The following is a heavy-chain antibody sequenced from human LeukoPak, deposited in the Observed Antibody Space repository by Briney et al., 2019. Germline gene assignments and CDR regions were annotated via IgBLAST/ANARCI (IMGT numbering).Heavy chain of an antibody. CDR1: GGSISSCGYY. CDR2: LHYSGTT. V-gene: IGHV4-31*03. Sequence: SETLSLTCSASGGSISSCGYYWSWIRQHPGNGLEWIGYLHYSGTTYYNPSLKSRVMVSVDTSKNQFSLRLSSVTAADTAVYYCARELRYSTNYSYYYGMDVWGKGTTVTVSS. CDR3: ARELRYSTNYSYYYGMDV. J-gene: IGHJ6*04. D-gene: IGHD3-9*01.